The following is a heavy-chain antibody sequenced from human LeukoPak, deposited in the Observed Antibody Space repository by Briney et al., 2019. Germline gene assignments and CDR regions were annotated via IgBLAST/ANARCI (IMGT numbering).Heavy chain of an antibody. CDR1: GFTFSDYY. V-gene: IGHV3-11*03. Sequence: GGSLRLSCAASGFTFSDYYMSWIRQAPGKGLEWISYISVSGSYTNYADSVKGRFTISRDNAKNSLYLQMISLRAEDTAVYYCARRGTTYCTVDSCHPNWFDPWGQGTLVTVSS. CDR2: ISVSGSYT. D-gene: IGHD2-15*01. CDR3: ARRGTTYCTVDSCHPNWFDP. J-gene: IGHJ5*02.